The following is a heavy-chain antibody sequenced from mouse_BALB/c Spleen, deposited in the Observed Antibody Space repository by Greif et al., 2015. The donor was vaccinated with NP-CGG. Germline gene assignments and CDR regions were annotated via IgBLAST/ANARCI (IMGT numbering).Heavy chain of an antibody. D-gene: IGHD2-10*02. CDR3: ARGGYGNYVDAVDY. V-gene: IGHV1S56*01. CDR2: IYPGNVNT. Sequence: QVQLKESGPELVKPGASVRISCKASGYTFTSYYIHWVKQRPGQGLEWIGWIYPGNVNTKYNEKFKGKATLTADKSSSTAYMQLSSLTSEDSAVYFCARGGYGNYVDAVDYWGQGTSVTVSS. J-gene: IGHJ4*01. CDR1: GYTFTSYY.